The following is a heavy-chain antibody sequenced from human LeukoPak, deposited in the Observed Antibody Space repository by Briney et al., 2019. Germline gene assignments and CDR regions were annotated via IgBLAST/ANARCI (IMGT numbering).Heavy chain of an antibody. CDR2: IYSGGST. D-gene: IGHD3-16*01. Sequence: GGSLRLSCAASGFTVSSNYMSWVRQAPGKGLEWVSVIYSGGSTYYADSVKGRFTISRDNSKNTLYLQMNSLRAEDTAVYYCARGGNDYVWESFQLRYWGQGTLVTVSS. CDR1: GFTVSSNY. J-gene: IGHJ4*02. V-gene: IGHV3-53*01. CDR3: ARGGNDYVWESFQLRY.